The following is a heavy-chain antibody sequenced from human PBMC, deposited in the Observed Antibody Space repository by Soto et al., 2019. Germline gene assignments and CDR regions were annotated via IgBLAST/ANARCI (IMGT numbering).Heavy chain of an antibody. Sequence: PSETLSLTCAVSGDSISSGGYSWSWIRQPPGKGLEWIGYIYHSGSTYYNPSLKSRVTISVDRSKNQFSLKLSSVTAADTAVYYCARVPGPWGQGNLVTVSS. CDR3: ARVPGP. D-gene: IGHD7-27*01. CDR1: GDSISSGGYS. V-gene: IGHV4-30-2*01. J-gene: IGHJ5*02. CDR2: IYHSGST.